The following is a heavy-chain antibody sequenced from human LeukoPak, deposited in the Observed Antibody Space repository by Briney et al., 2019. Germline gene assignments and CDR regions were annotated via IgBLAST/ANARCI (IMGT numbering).Heavy chain of an antibody. D-gene: IGHD2-2*01. CDR2: ISGSGGST. V-gene: IGHV3-23*01. CDR1: GSTFSSYA. CDR3: AKGKVPAARSRNSIDY. Sequence: GGSLRLSCAASGSTFSSYAMSWVRQAPGKGLEWVSAISGSGGSTYYADSVKGRFTISRDNSKNTLYLQMNSLRAEDTAVYYCAKGKVPAARSRNSIDYWGQGTLVTVSS. J-gene: IGHJ4*02.